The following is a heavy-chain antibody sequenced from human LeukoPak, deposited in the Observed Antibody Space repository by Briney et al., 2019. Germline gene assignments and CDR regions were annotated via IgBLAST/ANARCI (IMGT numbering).Heavy chain of an antibody. CDR1: GFTFSSYG. Sequence: QSGGSLRLSCAASGFTFSSYGMSWVRQAPGRGLEWVSAISGSGGSTYYADSVKGRFTISRDNSKNTLYLQMNSLRAEDTAVYYCAKNGYFDWFIDYWGQGTLVTVSS. J-gene: IGHJ4*02. CDR2: ISGSGGST. D-gene: IGHD3-9*01. V-gene: IGHV3-23*01. CDR3: AKNGYFDWFIDY.